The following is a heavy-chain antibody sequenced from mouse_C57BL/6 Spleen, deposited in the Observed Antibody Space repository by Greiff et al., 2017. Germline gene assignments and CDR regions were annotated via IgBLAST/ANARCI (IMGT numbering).Heavy chain of an antibody. CDR2: IHPNSGST. D-gene: IGHD2-10*01. J-gene: IGHJ2*01. Sequence: QVQLQQPGAELVKPGASVKLSCKASGYTFNSYWMHWVKQRPGQGLEWIGMIHPNSGSTNYNEKFKSKATMTVDKSSSTAYMQLSSLTSEDSAVYYCAKSYYGNYDFDYWGQGTTLTVSS. V-gene: IGHV1-64*01. CDR1: GYTFNSYW. CDR3: AKSYYGNYDFDY.